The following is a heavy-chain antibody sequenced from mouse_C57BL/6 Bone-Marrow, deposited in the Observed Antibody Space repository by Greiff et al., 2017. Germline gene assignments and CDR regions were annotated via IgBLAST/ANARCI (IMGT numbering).Heavy chain of an antibody. CDR2: IYPGSGNT. CDR3: ARERLPRFDY. Sequence: VHLVESGAELVRPGASVKLSCKASGYTFTDYYINWVKQRPGQGLEWIARIYPGSGNTYYNEKFKGKATLTAEKSSSTAYMQLSSLTSEDSAVYFCARERLPRFDYWGQGTTLTVSS. CDR1: GYTFTDYY. D-gene: IGHD2-4*01. V-gene: IGHV1-76*01. J-gene: IGHJ2*01.